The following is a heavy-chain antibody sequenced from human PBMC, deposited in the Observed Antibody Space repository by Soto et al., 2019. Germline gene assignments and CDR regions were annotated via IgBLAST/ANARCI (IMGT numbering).Heavy chain of an antibody. D-gene: IGHD4-4*01. CDR2: IYYTGST. CDR1: GGSISRYY. J-gene: IGHJ3*02. V-gene: IGHV4-59*01. CDR3: ARANYFDI. Sequence: ETLSLTCTVSGGSISRYYWTWIRQSPGKGLEWIGNIYYTGSTNYSPSLKSRVTISLDTSKNQFSLKLRSVTAADTAVYYCARANYFDIWGQGTMVTVSS.